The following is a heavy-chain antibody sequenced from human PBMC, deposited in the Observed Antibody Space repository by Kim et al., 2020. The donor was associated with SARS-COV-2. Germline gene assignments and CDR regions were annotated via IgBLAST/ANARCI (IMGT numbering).Heavy chain of an antibody. D-gene: IGHD1-1*01. CDR1: GFTFSSYA. CDR2: VSGSGGST. V-gene: IGHV3-23*01. J-gene: IGHJ4*02. CDR3: AKGESNNCPSFDY. Sequence: GGSLRLSCAASGFTFSSYAMSWVRQAPGKGPEWVSLVSGSGGSTYHADSVKGRFAISRDNSKKTLSLQMHSLRAEDTALYYCAKGESNNCPSFDYWGQAT.